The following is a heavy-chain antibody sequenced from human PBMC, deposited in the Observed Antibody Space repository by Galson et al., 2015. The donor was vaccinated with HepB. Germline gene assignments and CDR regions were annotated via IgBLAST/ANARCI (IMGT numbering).Heavy chain of an antibody. V-gene: IGHV3-15*01. CDR1: GFTFSHAW. J-gene: IGHJ4*02. Sequence: SLRLSCAASGFTFSHAWMNWVRQAPGKGLEWVARIKSNTNGGTGDYAAPVRGRFTISRDDSKDTLYLEMNSLKTEDTAVYYCTAAPLGSDGTHHPYGYWGQGTLATVSS. CDR2: IKSNTNGGTG. CDR3: TAAPLGSDGTHHPYGY. D-gene: IGHD1-1*01.